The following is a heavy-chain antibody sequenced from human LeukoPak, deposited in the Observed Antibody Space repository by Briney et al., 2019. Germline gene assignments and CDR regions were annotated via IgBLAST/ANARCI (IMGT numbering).Heavy chain of an antibody. V-gene: IGHV1-18*01. J-gene: IGHJ5*02. Sequence: ASVKVSCKASGYTFTTYGISWVRQAPGQGLEWMGWINAHNGNTKYVEDFQGRITMATDTSTSTAYMELRSLRSDDTAVYYCARGYYYGSGNYYSNWFDPWGRGTLVTVSS. CDR1: GYTFTTYG. CDR3: ARGYYYGSGNYYSNWFDP. D-gene: IGHD3-10*01. CDR2: INAHNGNT.